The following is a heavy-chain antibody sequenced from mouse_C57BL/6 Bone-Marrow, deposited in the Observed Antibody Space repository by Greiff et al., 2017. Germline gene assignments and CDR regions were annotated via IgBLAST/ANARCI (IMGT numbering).Heavy chain of an antibody. V-gene: IGHV1-55*01. J-gene: IGHJ4*01. CDR2: IYPGSGST. Sequence: QVQLKESGAELVKPGASVKMSCKASGYTFTSYWITWVKQRPGQGLEWIGDIYPGSGSTNYNEKFKSKATLTVDTSSSTAYMQLSSLTSEDSAVYYCARSLMDYWGQGTSVTVSS. CDR1: GYTFTSYW. CDR3: ARSLMDY.